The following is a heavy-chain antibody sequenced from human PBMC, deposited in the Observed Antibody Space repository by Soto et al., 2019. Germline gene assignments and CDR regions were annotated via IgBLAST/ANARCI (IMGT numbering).Heavy chain of an antibody. V-gene: IGHV1-18*03. Sequence: QVQLVQSGAEVKKPGASVKVSCKASGYTFTSYGISWVRQAPGQGLEWMGWISAYNGNTNYAQKLQGRVTMTTDTSTITAYMELWSLRSVAMAVYYCARCVWWFYSYFYGMDVWGQVTSVTVSS. CDR3: ARCVWWFYSYFYGMDV. CDR1: GYTFTSYG. J-gene: IGHJ6*02. D-gene: IGHD2-15*01. CDR2: ISAYNGNT.